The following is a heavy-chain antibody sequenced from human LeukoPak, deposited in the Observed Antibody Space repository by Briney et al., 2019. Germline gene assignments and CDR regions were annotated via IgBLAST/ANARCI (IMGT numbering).Heavy chain of an antibody. CDR3: ARDRPDSTSPTTVGRFDP. Sequence: SQTLSLTCSVSGDSISSGGFYWHWIRQHPEKGLEWIGYIYSTGTTYYNPSLTSRLTMSLDTSKNQFSLKVTSVTAADTAVYFCARDRPDSTSPTTVGRFDPWGQGTLVTVAS. J-gene: IGHJ5*02. D-gene: IGHD2-2*01. CDR1: GDSISSGGFY. CDR2: IYSTGTT. V-gene: IGHV4-31*03.